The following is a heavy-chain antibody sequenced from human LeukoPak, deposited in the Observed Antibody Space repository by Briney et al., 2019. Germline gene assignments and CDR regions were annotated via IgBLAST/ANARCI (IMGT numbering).Heavy chain of an antibody. Sequence: GGSLRLSCATSGFTFTSCAMSWVRQVPGKGLEWLSTITGSGDRTYYEDSVKGRFPISRDHSKNTHYLQMSSLRAEDMAVYHCAKDIGNSGYYPIDYWGQGTLVAVSS. CDR3: AKDIGNSGYYPIDY. CDR2: ITGSGDRT. CDR1: GFTFTSCA. D-gene: IGHD3-22*01. J-gene: IGHJ4*02. V-gene: IGHV3-23*01.